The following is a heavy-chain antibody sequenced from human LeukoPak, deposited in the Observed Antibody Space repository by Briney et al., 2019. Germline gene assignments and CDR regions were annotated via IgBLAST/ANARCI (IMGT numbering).Heavy chain of an antibody. J-gene: IGHJ4*02. Sequence: PGGSLRLSCAAPGFTFSSYGMSWVRQAPGKGLEWVSGISVSVDSTYDADSVKGRFTISRDNSKNTVYLQMNSLRAEDTAVYYCARVSKTAGTIYSFDYWGQGTLVTVSS. D-gene: IGHD6-13*01. CDR3: ARVSKTAGTIYSFDY. V-gene: IGHV3-23*01. CDR2: ISVSVDST. CDR1: GFTFSSYG.